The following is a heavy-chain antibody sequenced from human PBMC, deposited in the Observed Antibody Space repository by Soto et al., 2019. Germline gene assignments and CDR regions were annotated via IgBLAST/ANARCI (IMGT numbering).Heavy chain of an antibody. J-gene: IGHJ6*02. V-gene: IGHV1-69*13. CDR1: GGTFSSYA. CDR3: ARGGGPPSMVTLDYYYGMDV. D-gene: IGHD5-18*01. Sequence: ASVKVSWKASGGTFSSYAISWVRQAPGQGLEWMGGIIPIFGTANYAQKFQGRVTITADESTSTAYMELSSLRSEDTAVYYCARGGGPPSMVTLDYYYGMDVWGQGTTVTAP. CDR2: IIPIFGTA.